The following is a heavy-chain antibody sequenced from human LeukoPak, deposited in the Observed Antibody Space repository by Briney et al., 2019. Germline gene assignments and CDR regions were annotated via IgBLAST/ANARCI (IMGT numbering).Heavy chain of an antibody. CDR2: INHSGST. V-gene: IGHV4-34*01. CDR1: GGSFSGYY. J-gene: IGHJ6*02. CDR3: ARSKGCSSTSCFTPGGMDV. Sequence: SETLSLTCAVYGGSFSGYYWSWIRQPPGKGLEWIGEINHSGSTNYNPSLKGRVTISVDTSKNQFSLKLSSVTAADTAVYYCARSKGCSSTSCFTPGGMDVWGQGTTVTVSS. D-gene: IGHD2-2*02.